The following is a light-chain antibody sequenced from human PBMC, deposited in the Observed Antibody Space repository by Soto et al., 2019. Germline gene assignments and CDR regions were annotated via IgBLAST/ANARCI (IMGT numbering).Light chain of an antibody. Sequence: DLQMTQSPSTLSASVGDRVTITCRASQSISSWLAWYQQKPGKTPKVLIYKASSLESGVPSRFSGSGSGTEFTLTISSLQPDDFATYYCQQYNSYPWTFGQGTKVEIK. J-gene: IGKJ1*01. CDR3: QQYNSYPWT. V-gene: IGKV1-5*03. CDR2: KAS. CDR1: QSISSW.